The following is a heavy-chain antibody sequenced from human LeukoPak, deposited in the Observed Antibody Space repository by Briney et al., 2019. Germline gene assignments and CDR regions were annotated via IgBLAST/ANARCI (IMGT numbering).Heavy chain of an antibody. CDR3: AKDLTRRVAATQGPFDY. J-gene: IGHJ4*02. CDR1: GFTFSSYG. V-gene: IGHV3-30*18. D-gene: IGHD2-15*01. Sequence: PGGSLRLSCAASGFTFSSYGMHWVRQAPGKGLEWVAVISYDGSNKYYADSVKGRFTISRDNSKNTLYLQMNSLRAEDTAVYYCAKDLTRRVAATQGPFDYWGQGTLVTVSS. CDR2: ISYDGSNK.